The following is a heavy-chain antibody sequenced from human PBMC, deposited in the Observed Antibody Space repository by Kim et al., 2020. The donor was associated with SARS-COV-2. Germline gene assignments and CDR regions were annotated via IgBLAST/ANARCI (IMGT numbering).Heavy chain of an antibody. CDR1: GFIFEEHT. Sequence: GGSLRLSCTASGFIFEEHTMGWVRQAPGKGLEWVGFIRRKATGGTTEHAASVKGRFTISRDNSKSIAYLQMNNLKIEDTAVYYCAREGHSGGRYTGLDYWGQGTLVTVSS. CDR2: IRRKATGGTT. V-gene: IGHV3-49*04. CDR3: AREGHSGGRYTGLDY. J-gene: IGHJ4*02. D-gene: IGHD2-15*01.